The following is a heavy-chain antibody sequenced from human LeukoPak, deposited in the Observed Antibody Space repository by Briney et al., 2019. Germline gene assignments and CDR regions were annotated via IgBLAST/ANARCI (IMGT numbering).Heavy chain of an antibody. Sequence: SGGSLRLSCAASGFTFSSYAMHWVRQAPGKGLEWVAIISYDGSNQYYADSVKGRFTISRDNFKNTLYLQMNSLRTEDTAVYHCARGMWQWLVGIDFWGQGTLVTVSS. CDR2: ISYDGSNQ. J-gene: IGHJ4*02. CDR1: GFTFSSYA. V-gene: IGHV3-30*04. CDR3: ARGMWQWLVGIDF. D-gene: IGHD6-19*01.